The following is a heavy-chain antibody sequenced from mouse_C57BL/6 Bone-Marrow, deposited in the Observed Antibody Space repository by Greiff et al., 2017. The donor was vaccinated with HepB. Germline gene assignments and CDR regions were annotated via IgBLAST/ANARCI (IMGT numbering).Heavy chain of an antibody. CDR1: GFTFSDYY. CDR3: ARERRLYDYFDY. J-gene: IGHJ2*01. D-gene: IGHD2-12*01. Sequence: EVKLMESEGGLVQPGSSMKLSCTASGFTFSDYYMAWVRQVPEKGLEWVANINYDGSSTYYLDSLKSRFTISRDNAKNILYLQMSSLKSEDTATYYCARERRLYDYFDYWGQGTTLTVSS. CDR2: INYDGSST. V-gene: IGHV5-16*01.